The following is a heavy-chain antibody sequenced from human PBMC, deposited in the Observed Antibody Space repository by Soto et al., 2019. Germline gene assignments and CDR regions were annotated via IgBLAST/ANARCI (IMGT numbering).Heavy chain of an antibody. CDR3: AREAGGVTTNYYYYMDV. V-gene: IGHV4-61*01. J-gene: IGHJ6*03. CDR2: IYYSGST. CDR1: GGSVSSGSYY. D-gene: IGHD4-17*01. Sequence: SETLCLTCTVSGGSVSSGSYYWSWIRQPPGKGLEWIGYIYYSGSTNYNPSLKSRVTISVDTSKNQFSLKLSSVTAADTAVYYCAREAGGVTTNYYYYMDVWGKGTTVTVSS.